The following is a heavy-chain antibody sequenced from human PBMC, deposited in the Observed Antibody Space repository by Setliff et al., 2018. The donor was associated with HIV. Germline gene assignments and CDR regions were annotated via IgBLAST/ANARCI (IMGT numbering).Heavy chain of an antibody. J-gene: IGHJ4*02. Sequence: SETLSLTCTVSGGSISGYFWNWIRQPPGKGLEWIVYMYYSGSPNYNPSLESRASISGDTSKNQLSLRLISVPAADTAVYYCARGHTWNYYGGDYFDYWGQGSLVTVSS. V-gene: IGHV4-59*01. D-gene: IGHD1-7*01. CDR2: MYYSGSP. CDR3: ARGHTWNYYGGDYFDY. CDR1: GGSISGYF.